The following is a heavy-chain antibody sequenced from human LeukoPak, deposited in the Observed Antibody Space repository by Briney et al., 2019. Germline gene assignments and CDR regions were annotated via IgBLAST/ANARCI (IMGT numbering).Heavy chain of an antibody. Sequence: PGGSLRLSCAASGFTFDDYAMHWVRQAPGKGLEWVSSISWNSGNIAYADSVQGRFTISRDNAKNSLSLQMNSLRPEDTALYYCAKEYCSTTSCYYYGMDVWGQGTTVTVSS. CDR2: ISWNSGNI. CDR3: AKEYCSTTSCYYYGMDV. CDR1: GFTFDDYA. D-gene: IGHD2-2*01. J-gene: IGHJ6*02. V-gene: IGHV3-9*01.